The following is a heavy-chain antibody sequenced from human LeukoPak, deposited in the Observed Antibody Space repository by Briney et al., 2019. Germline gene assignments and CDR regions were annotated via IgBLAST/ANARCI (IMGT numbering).Heavy chain of an antibody. V-gene: IGHV4-4*07. CDR2: IYTSGST. J-gene: IGHJ4*02. CDR1: GGSISSYY. D-gene: IGHD2-2*02. CDR3: ARDYCSSTSCYTGYEE. Sequence: SETLSLTCTVSGGSISSYYWSWIRQPAGEGLEWIGRIYTSGSTNYTPSLKSRVTMSVDTSKNQFSLKLSSVTAADTAVYYCARDYCSSTSCYTGYEEWGQGTLVTVSS.